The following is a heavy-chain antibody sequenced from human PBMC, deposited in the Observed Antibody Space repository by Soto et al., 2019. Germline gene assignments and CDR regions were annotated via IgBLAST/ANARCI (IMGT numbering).Heavy chain of an antibody. D-gene: IGHD4-17*01. Sequence: ASVKVSCKASGYTFTSYYMHWVRQAPGQGLEWMGIINPSGGSTSYAQKFQGRVTMTRDTSTSTVYMELSSLRSEDTAVYYCARDTTVTTGVGYYYGMDVWGQGTTVTVS. V-gene: IGHV1-46*01. CDR1: GYTFTSYY. CDR3: ARDTTVTTGVGYYYGMDV. J-gene: IGHJ6*02. CDR2: INPSGGST.